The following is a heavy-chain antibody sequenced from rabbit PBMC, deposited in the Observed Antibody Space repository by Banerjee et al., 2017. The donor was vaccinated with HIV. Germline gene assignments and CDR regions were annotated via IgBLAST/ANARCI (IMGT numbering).Heavy chain of an antibody. CDR3: ARDSGGVPDFTL. J-gene: IGHJ4*01. V-gene: IGHV1S40*01. CDR1: GFSFSSIYW. CDR2: IYADSGST. Sequence: QSLEESGGDLVKPGASLTLTCTASGFSFSSIYWICWVRQAPGKGLEWIACIYADSGSTYYSSWAKGRFTISKTSSTTVTLQMTSLTAADTATYFCARDSGGVPDFTLWGPGSLVTVS. D-gene: IGHD1-1*01.